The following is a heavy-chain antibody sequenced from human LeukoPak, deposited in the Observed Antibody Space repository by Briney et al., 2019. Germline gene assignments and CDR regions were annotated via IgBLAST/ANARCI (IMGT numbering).Heavy chain of an antibody. Sequence: SETLSLTCAVYGGSFSGYYWSWIRQPPGKGLEWIGEINHSGSTNYNPSLKSRVTISVDTSKNQFSLKLSSVTAADTAVYYCARGENGYYNDSSGYYPWGQGTLVTVSS. D-gene: IGHD3-22*01. J-gene: IGHJ5*02. CDR3: ARGENGYYNDSSGYYP. CDR2: INHSGST. V-gene: IGHV4-34*01. CDR1: GGSFSGYY.